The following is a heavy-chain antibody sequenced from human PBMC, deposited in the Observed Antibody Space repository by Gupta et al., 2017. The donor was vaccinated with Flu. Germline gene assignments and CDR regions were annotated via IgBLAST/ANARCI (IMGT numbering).Heavy chain of an antibody. D-gene: IGHD4-17*01. CDR1: TLCDYA. Sequence: TLCDYAGSWVGQARVKGLEWLDFIRTKTFGETSEYASSVKGRFTISRDESNSDAYLQMNNLNIEDTGIYYCARGDEDGDHEDLDDWGQGSLVTVSS. CDR3: ARGDEDGDHEDLDD. J-gene: IGHJ4*02. CDR2: IRTKTFGETS. V-gene: IGHV3-49*04.